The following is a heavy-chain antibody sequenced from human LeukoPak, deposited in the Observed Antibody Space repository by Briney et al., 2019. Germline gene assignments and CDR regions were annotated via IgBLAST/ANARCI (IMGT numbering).Heavy chain of an antibody. V-gene: IGHV3-21*01. J-gene: IGHJ5*02. CDR3: ARDGIVDTNWFDP. CDR2: ISSSSSYI. CDR1: GFTFSSYS. D-gene: IGHD5-12*01. Sequence: PGGSLRLSCAASGFTFSSYSMNWVRQAPGKGLEWVSSISSSSSYIYYADSVKGRFTISRDNAKNSLYLQMNSLRAEDTAVYYCARDGIVDTNWFDPWGQGTLVTVSS.